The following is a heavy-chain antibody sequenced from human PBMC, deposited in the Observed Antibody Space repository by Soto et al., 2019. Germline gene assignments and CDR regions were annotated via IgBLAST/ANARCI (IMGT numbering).Heavy chain of an antibody. CDR1: GFTFSSYW. CDR3: ARYNVDWSGTYALDY. V-gene: IGHV3-74*01. J-gene: IGHJ4*02. D-gene: IGHD3-10*01. CDR2: INSDGSST. Sequence: EVQLVESGGGLVQPGGSLRLSCAASGFTFSSYWMHWVRQAPGKGLVWVSRINSDGSSTSYADSVKGRFTISRDNAKNTLYLQMNSLRAEDTAVYYCARYNVDWSGTYALDYWGQGTLVTVSS.